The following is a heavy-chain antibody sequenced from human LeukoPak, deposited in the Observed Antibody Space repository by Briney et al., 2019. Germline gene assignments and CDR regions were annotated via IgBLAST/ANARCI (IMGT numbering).Heavy chain of an antibody. D-gene: IGHD3-16*01. CDR3: ASGSLASYFDH. CDR1: GYTFSGYY. V-gene: IGHV1-2*02. J-gene: IGHJ4*02. Sequence: EASVKVSCKASGYTFSGYYMHWVRQAPGQGLEWMGWINPNSGGTKYVQKFQGRVTMTRDTSISTAYMELSRLRSDDPAVYYCASGSLASYFDHWGQGTLVTVSS. CDR2: INPNSGGT.